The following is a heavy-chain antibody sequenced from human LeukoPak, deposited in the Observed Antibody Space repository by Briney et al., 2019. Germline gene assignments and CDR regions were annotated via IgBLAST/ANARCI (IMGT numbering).Heavy chain of an antibody. D-gene: IGHD2-15*01. CDR2: NSDGSST. V-gene: IGHV3-74*01. Sequence: NSDGSSTSYAHSVKGRSTISRDNAKNTLYLQMNSLRAEDTAVYYCARGPRYCSGGSCYCFYWGRGTLVTVTS. J-gene: IGHJ4*02. CDR3: ARGPRYCSGGSCYCFY.